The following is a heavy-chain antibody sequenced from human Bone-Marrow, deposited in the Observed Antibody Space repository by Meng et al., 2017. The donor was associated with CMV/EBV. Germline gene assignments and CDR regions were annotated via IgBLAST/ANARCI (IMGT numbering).Heavy chain of an antibody. CDR3: ARRGRAERSGYSYFDY. D-gene: IGHD3-3*01. J-gene: IGHJ4*02. Sequence: SETLSLTCTVSGGYISSTNYYWGWIRQPPGKGLEWIGSMSYSGTTYYNPSLESRVTISLDASNNQFSLRLSSVTAADTAVYYGARRGRAERSGYSYFDYWGQGTLVTVYS. V-gene: IGHV4-39*07. CDR2: MSYSGTT. CDR1: GGYISSTNYY.